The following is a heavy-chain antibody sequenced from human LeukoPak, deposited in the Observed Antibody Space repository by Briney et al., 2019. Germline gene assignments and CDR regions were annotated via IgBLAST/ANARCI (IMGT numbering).Heavy chain of an antibody. CDR3: ARAYGSGSYYPPDY. CDR2: IYSGGST. Sequence: QSGGSLRLSCAASGFTVSSNYMSWVRQAPGKGLEWVSVIYSGGSTYYADSVKGRFTISRDNSKNTLYLQMNSLRAEDTAVYYCARAYGSGSYYPPDYWGQGTLVTVSS. J-gene: IGHJ4*02. CDR1: GFTVSSNY. V-gene: IGHV3-66*01. D-gene: IGHD3-10*01.